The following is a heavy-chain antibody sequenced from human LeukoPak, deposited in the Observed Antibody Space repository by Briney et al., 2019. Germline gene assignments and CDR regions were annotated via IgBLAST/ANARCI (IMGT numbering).Heavy chain of an antibody. J-gene: IGHJ4*02. V-gene: IGHV1-18*01. CDR1: GYTFTNFG. Sequence: ASVRVSCKAFGYTFTNFGITWVRPAPGQGLEWMGWISAYNGDTKYGQNFQGRATMTTDTSTTTAYMDLRSLSSDDTAVYYCGRVDMATTKDYWGQGTLVTVSS. CDR3: GRVDMATTKDY. CDR2: ISAYNGDT. D-gene: IGHD5-24*01.